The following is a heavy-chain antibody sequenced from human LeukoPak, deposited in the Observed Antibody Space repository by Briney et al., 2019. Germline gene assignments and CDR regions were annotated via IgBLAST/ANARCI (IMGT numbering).Heavy chain of an antibody. V-gene: IGHV3-23*01. CDR2: ISGSGGST. D-gene: IGHD3-3*01. CDR3: AKDSTLRFLEWLYYFDY. J-gene: IGHJ4*02. CDR1: GFTFSSYA. Sequence: GGSLRLSCAASGFTFSSYAMSWVRQAPGKGLEWVSAISGSGGSTYYADSVKGRFTISRDNSKNTLYLQMNSLGAEDTAVYYCAKDSTLRFLEWLYYFDYWGQGTLVTVSS.